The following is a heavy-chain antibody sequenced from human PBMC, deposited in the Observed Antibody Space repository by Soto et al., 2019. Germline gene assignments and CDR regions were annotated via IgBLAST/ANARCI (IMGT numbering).Heavy chain of an antibody. J-gene: IGHJ3*02. V-gene: IGHV6-1*01. Sequence: SQTLSLTCAISGDSVSSNSAAWNWIRQSPSRGLEWLGRTYYRSKWYNDYAVSVKSRITINPDTSKNQFSLQLNSVTPEDTAVYCCATQDIVATTAGLTFDIWGQGTMVTVSS. D-gene: IGHD5-12*01. CDR2: TYYRSKWYN. CDR3: ATQDIVATTAGLTFDI. CDR1: GDSVSSNSAA.